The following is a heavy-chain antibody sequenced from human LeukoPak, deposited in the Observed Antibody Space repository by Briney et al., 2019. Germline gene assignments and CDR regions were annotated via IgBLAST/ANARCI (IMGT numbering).Heavy chain of an antibody. CDR3: ARAVAVAGTVGGWFDP. CDR2: ISAYNGNT. Sequence: ASVKVSCKASGYTFTSYGISWVRQAPGQGLEWMGWISAYNGNTNYAQKLQGRVTMTTDTSTSTAYMELRSLRSDDTAVYYCARAVAVAGTVGGWFDPWGQGTLVTVSS. V-gene: IGHV1-18*01. D-gene: IGHD6-19*01. J-gene: IGHJ5*02. CDR1: GYTFTSYG.